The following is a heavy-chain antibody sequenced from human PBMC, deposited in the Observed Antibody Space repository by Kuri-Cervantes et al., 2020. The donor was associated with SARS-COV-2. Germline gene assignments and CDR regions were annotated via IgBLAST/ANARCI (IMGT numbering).Heavy chain of an antibody. V-gene: IGHV3-48*03. CDR1: GFTFSSYE. CDR2: ISSSGSTT. J-gene: IGHJ6*02. Sequence: GGSLRLSCAASGFTFSSYEMNWVRQAPGKGLEWVSYISSSGSTTYYADSVKGRFTISRDNAKNSLYLQMNSLRAEDTAVYYCAVDALNYYYYGMDVWGQGTTVTVSS. CDR3: AVDALNYYYYGMDV.